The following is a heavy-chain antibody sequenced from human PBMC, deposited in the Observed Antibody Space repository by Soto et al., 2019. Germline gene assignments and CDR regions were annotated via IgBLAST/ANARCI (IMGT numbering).Heavy chain of an antibody. J-gene: IGHJ4*02. Sequence: QVQLVESGGGVVQPGRSLRLSCAASGFTFSSYGMRWVRQAPGKGLEWVAVIWYDGSNKYYADSVKGRFTISRDNSKNTLYLQMNSLRAEDTAVYYCARVGGYSYGAYYFDYWGQGTLVTVSS. V-gene: IGHV3-33*01. CDR2: IWYDGSNK. D-gene: IGHD5-18*01. CDR3: ARVGGYSYGAYYFDY. CDR1: GFTFSSYG.